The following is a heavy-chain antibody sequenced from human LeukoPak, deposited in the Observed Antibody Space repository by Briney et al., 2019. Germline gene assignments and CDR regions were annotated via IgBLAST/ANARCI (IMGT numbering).Heavy chain of an antibody. CDR1: GYTFTSYG. V-gene: IGHV1-18*01. J-gene: IGHJ4*02. CDR3: ARDGGSLWPRSPLYYFGY. CDR2: ISAYNGNT. D-gene: IGHD3-10*01. Sequence: ASVKVSCKASGYTFTSYGISWVRQAPGQGLEWMGWISAYNGNTNYAQKLQGRVTMTTDTSTSTAYMELRSLRSDDTAVYYCARDGGSLWPRSPLYYFGYWGQGTLVTVSS.